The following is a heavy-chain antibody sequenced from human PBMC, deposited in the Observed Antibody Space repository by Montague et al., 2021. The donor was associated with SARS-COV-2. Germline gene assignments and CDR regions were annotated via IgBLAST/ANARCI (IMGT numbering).Heavy chain of an antibody. V-gene: IGHV4-34*01. D-gene: IGHD3-10*01. CDR2: INHSGST. CDR1: GGSFSGYY. CDR3: ARGARQGYGFRLGSFDY. J-gene: IGHJ4*02. Sequence: SETLSLTCAVYGGSFSGYYWNWIRQPPGKGLEWIGEINHSGSTNYNPSLKSRVTMSVDTSKNQFSLKLSSVTAADTAAYYCARGARQGYGFRLGSFDYWGQGTLATVSS.